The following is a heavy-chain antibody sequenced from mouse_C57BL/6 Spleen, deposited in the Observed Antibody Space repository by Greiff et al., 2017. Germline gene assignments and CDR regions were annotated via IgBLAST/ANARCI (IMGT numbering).Heavy chain of an antibody. CDR2: ISYDGSN. Sequence: EVQLQESGPGLVKPSQSLSLTCSVTGYSITSGYYWNWIRQFPGNKLEWMGYISYDGSNNYNPSLKNRISITRDTSKNQFFLKLNSVTTEDTATYYCARDSDYSNAYYAMDYWGQGTSVTVSS. CDR3: ARDSDYSNAYYAMDY. D-gene: IGHD2-5*01. V-gene: IGHV3-6*01. J-gene: IGHJ4*01. CDR1: GYSITSGYY.